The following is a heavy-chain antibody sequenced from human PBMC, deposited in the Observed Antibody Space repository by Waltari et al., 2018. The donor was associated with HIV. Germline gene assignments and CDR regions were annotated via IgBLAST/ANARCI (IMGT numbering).Heavy chain of an antibody. D-gene: IGHD3-22*01. Sequence: EVKLVPSGGGLVQPGGSLRLSCTASGVTFRSHALSWVRQTPGKGLQLVSTISGSGSHTYYADSAKGRFTISRDNSENTLFLQMTRLRVEDTARYFCAKDFDTSGLPYVVIDSWGQGTLVTVSS. CDR1: GVTFRSHA. V-gene: IGHV3-23*04. J-gene: IGHJ4*02. CDR2: ISGSGSHT. CDR3: AKDFDTSGLPYVVIDS.